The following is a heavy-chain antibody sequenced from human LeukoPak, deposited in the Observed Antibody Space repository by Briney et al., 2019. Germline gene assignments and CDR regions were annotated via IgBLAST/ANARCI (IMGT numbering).Heavy chain of an antibody. D-gene: IGHD2-15*01. J-gene: IGHJ3*02. CDR3: ASGRVSGSEDDAFDI. CDR1: GGSISSGSYY. CDR2: IYTSGST. Sequence: PSETLSLTCTVSGGSISSGSYYWSWIRQPAGKGLEWIGRIYTSGSTNYSPSLKSRVPISVDTSKNQFSLKLSSVTAADTAVYYCASGRVSGSEDDAFDIWGQGTMVTVSS. V-gene: IGHV4-61*02.